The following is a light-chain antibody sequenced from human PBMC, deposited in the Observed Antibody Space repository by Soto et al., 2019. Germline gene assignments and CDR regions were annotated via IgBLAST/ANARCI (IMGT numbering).Light chain of an antibody. CDR3: SSYTSSSTLYV. CDR1: SSDVGGYNY. CDR2: EVN. V-gene: IGLV2-14*01. J-gene: IGLJ1*01. Sequence: QSALTQPASVSGSPGQSITISCTGTSSDVGGYNYVSWYQQHPGKAPKLMIYEVNNRPSGVSNRFSGSKSDNTASLTISGLQTEAEADYYCSSYTSSSTLYVFGTG.